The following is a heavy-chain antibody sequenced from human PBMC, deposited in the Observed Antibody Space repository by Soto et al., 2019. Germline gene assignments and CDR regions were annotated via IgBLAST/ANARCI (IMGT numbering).Heavy chain of an antibody. CDR2: IYYSGST. V-gene: IGHV4-39*01. D-gene: IGHD6-6*01. J-gene: IGHJ5*02. CDR3: ARHRGQLARGGWFDP. Sequence: SETLSLTCTVSGGSISSSSYYWGWIRQPPGKGLEWIASIYYSGSTYYNPSLKSRVTISVDTSKNQFSLKLSSVTAADTAVYYCARHRGQLARGGWFDPWGQGTLVTSPQ. CDR1: GGSISSSSYY.